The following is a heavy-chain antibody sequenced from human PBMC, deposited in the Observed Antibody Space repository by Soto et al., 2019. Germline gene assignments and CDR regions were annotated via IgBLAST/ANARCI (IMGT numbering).Heavy chain of an antibody. V-gene: IGHV4-4*07. Sequence: SETLSLTCTVSGGSISSYYWGWIRQPAGKGLEWIGRLQTSGSTDYNPSLKSRVTMSVDTSKNQFSLKLSSVTAADTAVYYCARDGPTVTFDYWGQGTLVTVSS. D-gene: IGHD4-4*01. J-gene: IGHJ4*02. CDR1: GGSISSYY. CDR3: ARDGPTVTFDY. CDR2: LQTSGST.